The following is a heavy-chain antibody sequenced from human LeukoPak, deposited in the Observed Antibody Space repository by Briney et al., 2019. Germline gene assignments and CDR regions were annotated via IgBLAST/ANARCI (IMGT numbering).Heavy chain of an antibody. Sequence: GGSLRLSCAASGFTFSDYYMSWIRQAPGKGLEWVSLINSLSPRAISYGDSVKGRFTTSRDDATNSLFLQMNSLKVEDMAIYYCAGHARGSYLVHWGQGILVTVST. CDR2: INSLSPRAI. CDR1: GFTFSDYY. V-gene: IGHV3-11*01. CDR3: AGHARGSYLVH. J-gene: IGHJ4*02. D-gene: IGHD6-6*01.